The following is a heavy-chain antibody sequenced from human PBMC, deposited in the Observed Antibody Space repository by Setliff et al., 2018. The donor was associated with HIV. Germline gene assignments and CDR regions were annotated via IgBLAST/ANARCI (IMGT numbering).Heavy chain of an antibody. D-gene: IGHD3-3*02. J-gene: IGHJ3*02. CDR1: GGSFSGYY. V-gene: IGHV4-4*08. Sequence: PSETLSLTCSVSGGSFSGYYWSWIRQPPGKGLEWIGYIYIYNSGSTNYNPSLTSRVTISVDTSRNQFSLKLSSVTAADTAVYYRAREHFWTGYYSYDAFDIWGQGTMVTVSS. CDR3: AREHFWTGYYSYDAFDI. CDR2: IYIYNSGST.